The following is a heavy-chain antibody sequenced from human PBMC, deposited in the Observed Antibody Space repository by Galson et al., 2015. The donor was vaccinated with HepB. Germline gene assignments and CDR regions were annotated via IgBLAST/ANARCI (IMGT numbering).Heavy chain of an antibody. D-gene: IGHD3-22*01. J-gene: IGHJ4*02. Sequence: SLRLSCAASGFTFSSYAMHWVRQAPGKGLEWVAIISYDGSNKYYADSVKGRFTISRDNSKNTLYLQMNSLRAEDTAVYYCARDSEHYYDSSGYYAYWGQGTLVTVSS. V-gene: IGHV3-30-3*01. CDR2: ISYDGSNK. CDR3: ARDSEHYYDSSGYYAY. CDR1: GFTFSSYA.